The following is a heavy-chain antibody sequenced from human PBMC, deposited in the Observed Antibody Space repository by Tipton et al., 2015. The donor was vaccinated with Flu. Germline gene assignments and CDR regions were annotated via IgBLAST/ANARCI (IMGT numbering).Heavy chain of an antibody. CDR3: ARRDFSNYVSEPKNWFDL. CDR1: GGSISSSSYF. V-gene: IGHV4-39*07. Sequence: TLSLTCTVSGGSISSSSYFWGWIRQPPGKGLEWIGSFRNSGSTYYNSSLGGRVTISVARSKAQFSLRLTSVTAADTAVYFCARRDFSNYVSEPKNWFDLWGQGTLVTVSS. D-gene: IGHD4-11*01. CDR2: FRNSGST. J-gene: IGHJ5*02.